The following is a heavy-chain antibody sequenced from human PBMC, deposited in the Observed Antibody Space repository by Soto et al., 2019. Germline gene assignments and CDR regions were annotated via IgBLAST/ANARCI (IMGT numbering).Heavy chain of an antibody. CDR3: ARGVSLDV. D-gene: IGHD4-4*01. CDR1: GFTFSSYA. CDR2: ISSNGGST. Sequence: GGSLRLSCAASGFTFSSYAMHWVRQAPGKGLEYVSAISSNGGSTYYANSVKGRFTISRDNSKNTLYLQMGSLRAEDMAVYYCARGVSLDVWGKGTTVTVSS. V-gene: IGHV3-64*01. J-gene: IGHJ6*04.